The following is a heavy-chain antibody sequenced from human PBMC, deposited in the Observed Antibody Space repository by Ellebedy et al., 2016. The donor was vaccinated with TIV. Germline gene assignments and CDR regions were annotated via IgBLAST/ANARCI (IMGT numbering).Heavy chain of an antibody. Sequence: AASVKVSCQASGYTFTNSSYMNWVRQAPGQGLDWRGIINPSNGGTSYAQKFQGRVTMTSDTSTNTVYLELSSLRSEDTAVYYCAREAAAGPLMYLDYWGRGTLVTVSS. J-gene: IGHJ4*02. V-gene: IGHV1-46*01. CDR1: GYTFTNSSY. CDR3: AREAAAGPLMYLDY. CDR2: INPSNGGT. D-gene: IGHD6-13*01.